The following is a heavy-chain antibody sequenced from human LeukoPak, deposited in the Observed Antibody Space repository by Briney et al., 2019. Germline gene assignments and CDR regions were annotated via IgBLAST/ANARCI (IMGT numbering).Heavy chain of an antibody. J-gene: IGHJ5*02. D-gene: IGHD3-3*01. CDR1: GGPFSSYG. Sequence: SVKVSCKASGGPFSSYGITWVRQAPREGLEWMGWFIPTFRTTNHAQKFQDRLTITADESASIAYMELSSLRFQDTAVYYCARSYYDFWRFDLWGQGTLVTVSS. V-gene: IGHV1-69*01. CDR2: FIPTFRTT. CDR3: ARSYYDFWRFDL.